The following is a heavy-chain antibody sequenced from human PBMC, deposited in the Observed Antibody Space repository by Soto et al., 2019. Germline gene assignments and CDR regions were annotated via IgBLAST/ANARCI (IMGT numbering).Heavy chain of an antibody. CDR2: ISYDGSNK. V-gene: IGHV3-30-3*01. Sequence: GGSLRLSCAASGFSFSSYAMHWVRQAPGKGLEWVAVISYDGSNKYYADSVKGRFTISRDNSKNTLYLQMNSLRAEDTAVYYCARYGKRIAAAGTVIDYSAQGTLVTGSS. D-gene: IGHD6-13*01. J-gene: IGHJ4*02. CDR3: ARYGKRIAAAGTVIDY. CDR1: GFSFSSYA.